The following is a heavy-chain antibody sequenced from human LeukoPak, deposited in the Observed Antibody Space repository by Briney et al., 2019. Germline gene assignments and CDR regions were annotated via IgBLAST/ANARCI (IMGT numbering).Heavy chain of an antibody. V-gene: IGHV3-7*01. CDR2: IKQDGSEK. CDR3: AREKNDYGDAFDY. J-gene: IGHJ4*02. D-gene: IGHD4-17*01. Sequence: QSGGSLRLSCAASGFTFSSYWMSWVRQAPGKGLEWVANIKQDGSEKYYVDSVKGRFTISRDNAKHSLYLQMNSLRAEDTAVYYCAREKNDYGDAFDYWGQGTLVTVSS. CDR1: GFTFSSYW.